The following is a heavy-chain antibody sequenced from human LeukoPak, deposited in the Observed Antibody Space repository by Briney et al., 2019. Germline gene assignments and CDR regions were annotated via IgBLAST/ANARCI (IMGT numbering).Heavy chain of an antibody. CDR2: INPNSGGT. CDR3: ARDRLRLGYERTNWFDP. CDR1: GYTFTGYY. J-gene: IGHJ5*02. Sequence: ASVKVSCKASGYTFTGYYIHWVRQAPGQGLEWMGWINPNSGGTNYAQKFQGRVTMTRDTPLSTAYMELRRLRSDDTAVYYCARDRLRLGYERTNWFDPWGQGTLVTVSS. V-gene: IGHV1-2*02. D-gene: IGHD2-15*01.